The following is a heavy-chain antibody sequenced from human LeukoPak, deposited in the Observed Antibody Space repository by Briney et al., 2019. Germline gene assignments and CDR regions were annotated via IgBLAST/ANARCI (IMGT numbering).Heavy chain of an antibody. Sequence: SETLSLTCTVSGGSISSGGYYWSWIRQHPGKGLEWIGYIYYSGSTYYNPSLKSRVTISVDTSKNQFSLKLSSVTAADTAVYYCARDLGYCSGGSCYSIYWFDPWGQGTLVTVSP. J-gene: IGHJ5*02. CDR2: IYYSGST. V-gene: IGHV4-31*03. CDR3: ARDLGYCSGGSCYSIYWFDP. CDR1: GGSISSGGYY. D-gene: IGHD2-15*01.